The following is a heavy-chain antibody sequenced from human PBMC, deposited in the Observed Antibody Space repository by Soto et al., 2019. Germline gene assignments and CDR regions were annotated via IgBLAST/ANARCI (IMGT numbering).Heavy chain of an antibody. CDR2: IIPIFGTA. CDR1: GGTFSNYA. Sequence: QVQLVQSGAEVKKPGSSVKVSCKASGGTFSNYAISWVRQAPGQGLEWMGGIIPIFGTANYAQKFQGRVTITADESTSTAYMELSSQRSEDTAVYYCASPITPVRYYNGMDVWGQGTTVTVSS. V-gene: IGHV1-69*12. CDR3: ASPITPVRYYNGMDV. J-gene: IGHJ6*02. D-gene: IGHD1-20*01.